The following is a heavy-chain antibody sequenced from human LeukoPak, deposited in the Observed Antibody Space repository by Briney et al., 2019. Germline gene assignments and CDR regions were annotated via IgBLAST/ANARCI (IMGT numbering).Heavy chain of an antibody. J-gene: IGHJ5*02. CDR1: GYTFTSYD. V-gene: IGHV1-8*01. D-gene: IGHD6-13*01. CDR2: MNPNSGNT. CDR3: AREIAAAGTGNSFDP. Sequence: ASVKVSCKASGYTFTSYDINCVRQATGQGLEWMGWMNPNSGNTGYAQKFQGRVTITRNTSISTAYMELSTLRSADTAVYYRAREIAAAGTGNSFDPWGQGTLVTVSS.